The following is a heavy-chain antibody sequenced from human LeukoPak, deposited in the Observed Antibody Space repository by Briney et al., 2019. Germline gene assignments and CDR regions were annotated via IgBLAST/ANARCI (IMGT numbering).Heavy chain of an antibody. J-gene: IGHJ4*02. Sequence: GGSLRLSCAASGFTFSSYWMSWVRQAPGKGLEWVANIKQDGSEKYYVDSVKGRFTISRDNAKNSLYLQMNSLRAEDTAVYYCARDPSSGWYGITFYYRGQGTLVTVSS. CDR2: IKQDGSEK. CDR1: GFTFSSYW. V-gene: IGHV3-7*01. CDR3: ARDPSSGWYGITFYY. D-gene: IGHD6-19*01.